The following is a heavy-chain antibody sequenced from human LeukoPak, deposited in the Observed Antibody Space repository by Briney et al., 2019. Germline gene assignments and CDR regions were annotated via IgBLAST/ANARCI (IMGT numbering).Heavy chain of an antibody. CDR1: GYTFTSSF. CDR3: ARASLYDNFDY. CDR2: INPSGGST. D-gene: IGHD3-9*01. J-gene: IGHJ4*02. V-gene: IGHV1-46*01. Sequence: GASVKVSCKASGYTFTSSFLHWVRQAPGQGLEWMAMINPSGGSTRYPQKFQGRVTVTRDTSTSTVYMELSSLRREDTAVYYCARASLYDNFDYWGQGTLVTVSS.